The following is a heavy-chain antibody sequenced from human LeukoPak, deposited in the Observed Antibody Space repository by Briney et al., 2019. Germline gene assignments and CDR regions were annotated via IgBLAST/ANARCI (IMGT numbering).Heavy chain of an antibody. CDR3: AGLTSGAVGY. D-gene: IGHD4/OR15-4a*01. V-gene: IGHV3-30*02. CDR2: IRYDGSDQ. CDR1: GFSFSGHG. Sequence: GGSLRLSCAASGFSFSGHGMHWVRQAPGKGLEWVAFIRYDGSDQYYADSVKGRFTISRDNCKNTLYLQMNSLRAEDTAVYYCAGLTSGAVGYWGQGTLVTVSS. J-gene: IGHJ4*02.